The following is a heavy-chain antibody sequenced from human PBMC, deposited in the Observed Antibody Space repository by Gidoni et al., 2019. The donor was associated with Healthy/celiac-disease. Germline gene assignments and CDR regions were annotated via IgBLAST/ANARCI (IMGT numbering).Heavy chain of an antibody. CDR3: ARDWWDSSGYYQIDY. V-gene: IGHV3-66*01. D-gene: IGHD3-22*01. Sequence: EVQLVESGGGLVQPGGSLRLSCAASGFNVRSNYMSWVRQAPGKGLEWVSVIYSGGSTYYADSVKGRFTISRDNSKNTLYLKMNSLRAEDTAVYYCARDWWDSSGYYQIDYWGQGTLVTVSS. J-gene: IGHJ4*02. CDR2: IYSGGST. CDR1: GFNVRSNY.